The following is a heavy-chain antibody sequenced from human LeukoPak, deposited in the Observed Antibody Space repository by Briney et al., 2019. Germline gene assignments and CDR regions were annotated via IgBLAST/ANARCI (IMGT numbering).Heavy chain of an antibody. D-gene: IGHD2-2*02. CDR2: INPNGGGT. CDR3: AREDRRYTPDY. V-gene: IGHV1-2*02. J-gene: IGHJ4*02. Sequence: GGSLRLSCAASGFTFSSYGMHWVRQAPGQGLEWVGWINPNGGGTKFAQKFGGRVTMTRDMSTTTAYMELSSLTSEDTAVYYCAREDRRYTPDYWGQGTLVTVSS. CDR1: GFTFSSYG.